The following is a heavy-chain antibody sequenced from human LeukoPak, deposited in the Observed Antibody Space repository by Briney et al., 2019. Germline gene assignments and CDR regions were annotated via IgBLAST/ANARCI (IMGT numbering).Heavy chain of an antibody. Sequence: SETLSLTCTVSGYSISSGYYWGWIRQPPGKGLEWIGSIYHSGSTYYNPSLKSRVTISVDTSKNQFSLKLSSVTAADTAVYYCAKLSGSYFFFSKYYFDYWGQGTLVTVSS. CDR2: IYHSGST. CDR3: AKLSGSYFFFSKYYFDY. V-gene: IGHV4-38-2*02. J-gene: IGHJ4*02. CDR1: GYSISSGYY. D-gene: IGHD1-26*01.